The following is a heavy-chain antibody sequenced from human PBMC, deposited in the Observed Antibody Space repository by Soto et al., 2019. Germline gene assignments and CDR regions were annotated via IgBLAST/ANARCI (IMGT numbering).Heavy chain of an antibody. J-gene: IGHJ6*02. V-gene: IGHV1-18*01. CDR1: GYTFTTSG. CDR3: ARQGSWPYYYYGLDV. D-gene: IGHD1-26*01. Sequence: QVQLVQYGPEVKKPGASVKVSCEASGYTFTTSGISWVRQAPGQGLEWMGWIRTYNGDTNSAQKFQGRVTMTADTSTGTVYMELMSLKSDDTAVYYCARQGSWPYYYYGLDVWGQGTTVTVSS. CDR2: IRTYNGDT.